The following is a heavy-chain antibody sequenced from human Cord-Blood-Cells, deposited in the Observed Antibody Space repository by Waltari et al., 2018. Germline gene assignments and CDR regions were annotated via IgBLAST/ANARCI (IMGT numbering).Heavy chain of an antibody. V-gene: IGHV1-24*01. CDR3: ATDLKFGGRGTSCCNWFDP. J-gene: IGHJ5*02. Sequence: QVQLVQSGAEVKKHGASVKVSCKVSGYTLSELSMHWVRQAPGKGREWMGGFDPEDGETIYAQKFQGRVTMTEDTSTDTAYMELSSLRSEDTAVYYCATDLKFGGRGTSCCNWFDPWGQGTLVTVSS. CDR1: GYTLSELS. CDR2: FDPEDGET. D-gene: IGHD2-2*01.